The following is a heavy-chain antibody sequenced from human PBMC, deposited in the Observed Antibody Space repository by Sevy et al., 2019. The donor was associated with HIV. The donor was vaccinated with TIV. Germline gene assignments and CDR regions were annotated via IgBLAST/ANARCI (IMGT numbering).Heavy chain of an antibody. Sequence: ASVKVSCKASGYTLIGNGISWVRQAHGQGLEWMGWIGVYNGNANSAQKLQGRVTVTTDTSTSTAYMELRSLRSDDTAVYYCARVPTYYYGSATYFDYWGQGSLVTVSS. J-gene: IGHJ4*02. D-gene: IGHD3-10*01. CDR1: GYTLIGNG. CDR3: ARVPTYYYGSATYFDY. CDR2: IGVYNGNA. V-gene: IGHV1-18*01.